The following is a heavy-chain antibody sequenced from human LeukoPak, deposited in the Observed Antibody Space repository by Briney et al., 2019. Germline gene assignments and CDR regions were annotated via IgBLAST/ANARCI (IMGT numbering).Heavy chain of an antibody. CDR1: GYTFTSYA. CDR2: INAGNGNT. Sequence: ASVKVSCKASGYTFTSYAMHWVRQAPGQRLEWMGWINAGNGNTKYSQKFQGRVTFTRDTSASTAYMELSSLRSEDTAVYYCARDHYYGSGSYEGHFDYWGQGTLVTVSS. J-gene: IGHJ4*02. D-gene: IGHD3-10*01. V-gene: IGHV1-3*01. CDR3: ARDHYYGSGSYEGHFDY.